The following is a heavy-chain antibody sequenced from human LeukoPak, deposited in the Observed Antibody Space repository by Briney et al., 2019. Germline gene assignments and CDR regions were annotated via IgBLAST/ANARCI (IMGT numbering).Heavy chain of an antibody. D-gene: IGHD1-26*01. CDR3: TREVGSGLYLANASDL. V-gene: IGHV3-53*04. CDR2: IYIGGDT. J-gene: IGHJ3*01. Sequence: GGSLRLSCAASAFSLSRNFMGSVRQAPGKGLEWVSLIYIGGDTSYADSVKGRFTISRHDSNNTIYFQMNRLRVEDTALYYFTREVGSGLYLANASDLWGQGTMVTVYS. CDR1: AFSLSRNF.